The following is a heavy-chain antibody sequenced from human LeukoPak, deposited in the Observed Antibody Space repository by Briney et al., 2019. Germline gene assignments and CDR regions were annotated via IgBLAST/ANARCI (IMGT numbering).Heavy chain of an antibody. CDR2: IHDSGIT. CDR3: ARDMTRPYFFGY. J-gene: IGHJ4*02. CDR1: VGSISSYY. V-gene: IGHV4-59*01. Sequence: SETLSLTCTVSVGSISSYYWSWIRQPPGKGLEWIGYIHDSGITNYNPSLKSRVTMSVDTSKNQFSLKLKSVTPADTAVYYCARDMTRPYFFGYWGQGTLVTVSS. D-gene: IGHD2-2*01.